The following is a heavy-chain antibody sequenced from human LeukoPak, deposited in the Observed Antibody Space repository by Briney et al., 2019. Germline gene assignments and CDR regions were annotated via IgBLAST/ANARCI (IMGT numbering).Heavy chain of an antibody. J-gene: IGHJ5*02. CDR2: ISAYNGNT. D-gene: IGHD6-19*01. CDR3: ARDGDSSGWYRGVWFDP. Sequence: ASVNVSCKASGYTFTSYGISWVRQAPGQGLEWMGWISAYNGNTNSAQKLQGRVTMTTDTSTSTAYMELRSLRSDDTAVYYCARDGDSSGWYRGVWFDPWGQGTLVTVSS. V-gene: IGHV1-18*01. CDR1: GYTFTSYG.